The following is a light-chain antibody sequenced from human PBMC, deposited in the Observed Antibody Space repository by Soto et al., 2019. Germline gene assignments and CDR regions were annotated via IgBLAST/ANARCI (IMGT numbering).Light chain of an antibody. CDR3: GTWDSRLSANWV. CDR2: DNN. V-gene: IGLV1-51*01. CDR1: SSNIGNNY. Sequence: QSVLTQPPSVSAAPGQKVTISCFGSSSNIGNNYVSWYQQLPGTAPKLLIYDNNKRPSGIPDRFSGSKSGTSATLGITGLQTGDEADYYCGTWDSRLSANWVFGGGTKLTVL. J-gene: IGLJ3*02.